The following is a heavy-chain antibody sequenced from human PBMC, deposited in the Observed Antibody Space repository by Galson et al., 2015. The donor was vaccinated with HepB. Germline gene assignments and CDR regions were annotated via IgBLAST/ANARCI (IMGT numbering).Heavy chain of an antibody. Sequence: SVKVSCKASGGTFSSYTISWVRQAPGQGLEWMGRIIPILGIANYAQKFQGRVTITADKSTSTAYMELSSLRSEDTAVYYCARATRIAVARTEEGDYWGQGTLVTVSS. J-gene: IGHJ4*02. V-gene: IGHV1-69*02. CDR2: IIPILGIA. CDR1: GGTFSSYT. CDR3: ARATRIAVARTEEGDY. D-gene: IGHD6-19*01.